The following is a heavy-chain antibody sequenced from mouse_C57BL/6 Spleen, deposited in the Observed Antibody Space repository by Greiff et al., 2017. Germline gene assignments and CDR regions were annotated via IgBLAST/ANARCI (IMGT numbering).Heavy chain of an antibody. D-gene: IGHD2-3*01. CDR2: IDPSDSET. CDR3: ARSRWLLQSDY. Sequence: QVQLQQPGAELVRPGSSVKLSCKASGYTFTSYWMHWVKQRPIQGLEWIGNIDPSDSETHYNQKFKDKATLTVDKSSSTAYMQLSSLTSEDSAVYYCARSRWLLQSDYWGQGTTLTVSS. V-gene: IGHV1-52*01. CDR1: GYTFTSYW. J-gene: IGHJ2*01.